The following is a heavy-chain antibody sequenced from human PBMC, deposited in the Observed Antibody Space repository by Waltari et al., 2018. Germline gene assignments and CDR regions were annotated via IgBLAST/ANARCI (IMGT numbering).Heavy chain of an antibody. CDR2: ITGSGSTV. CDR1: GLSLATHA. V-gene: IGHV3-23*01. CDR3: ARSGNSAWYFGVFLDY. Sequence: EVLLLESGGVLEQPWVSMRLCCAASGLSLATHAITWVRPAPGKGVEGFAYITGSGSTVHYADSVKGRFIITRDNSNKTLYLQINSLRAEDTALYYCARSGNSAWYFGVFLDYWGQGSRVTVSS. J-gene: IGHJ4*02. D-gene: IGHD6-19*01.